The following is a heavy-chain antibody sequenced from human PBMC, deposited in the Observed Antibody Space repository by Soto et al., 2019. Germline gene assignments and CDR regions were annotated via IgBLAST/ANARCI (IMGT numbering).Heavy chain of an antibody. CDR2: ISYDGSNK. Sequence: QVQLVESGGGVVQPGRSLRLSCAASGFTFSSYGMHWVRQAPGKGLEWVAVISYDGSNKYYADSVKGRFTISRDNSKNTLYLQMNSLRADDTAVYYCAKDWDIVVVTAIRYGMDVWGQGTTVTVSS. D-gene: IGHD2-21*02. CDR3: AKDWDIVVVTAIRYGMDV. CDR1: GFTFSSYG. J-gene: IGHJ6*02. V-gene: IGHV3-30*18.